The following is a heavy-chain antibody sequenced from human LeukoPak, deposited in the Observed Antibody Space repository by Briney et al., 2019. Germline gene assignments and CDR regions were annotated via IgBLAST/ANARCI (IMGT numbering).Heavy chain of an antibody. Sequence: SETLSLTCTVSGGSISSYYWSWIRQPPGKGLEWIGYIYYSGSTNYNPSLKSRVTISVDASKNQFSLKLSSETAADTAVYYCAIRWNGMDVWGQGTTVTVSS. CDR1: GGSISSYY. V-gene: IGHV4-59*08. CDR3: AIRWNGMDV. J-gene: IGHJ6*02. CDR2: IYYSGST. D-gene: IGHD4-23*01.